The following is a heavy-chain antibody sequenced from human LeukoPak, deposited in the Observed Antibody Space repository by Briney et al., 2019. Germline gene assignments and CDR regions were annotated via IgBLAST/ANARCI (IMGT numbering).Heavy chain of an antibody. CDR3: AKLLAAAGIHDAFDI. D-gene: IGHD6-13*01. CDR1: GFTFSSYA. Sequence: GGSLRLSCAASGFTFSSYAMSWVRQAPGKGPEWVSAISGSGGSTYYADSVKGRFTISRDNSKNTLYLQMNSLRAEDTAVYYCAKLLAAAGIHDAFDIWGQGTMVTVSS. J-gene: IGHJ3*02. V-gene: IGHV3-23*01. CDR2: ISGSGGST.